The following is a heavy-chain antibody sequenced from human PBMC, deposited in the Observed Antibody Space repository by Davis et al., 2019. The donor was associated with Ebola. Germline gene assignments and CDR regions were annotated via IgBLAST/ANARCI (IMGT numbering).Heavy chain of an antibody. CDR1: GFTFDDYA. J-gene: IGHJ4*02. Sequence: SLKISCAASGFTFDDYAMHWVRQAAGKGLEWVSGISWNSGGIAYADSVRGRFTISRDNAKNSLDQQMNSLRAEDTALYYCAKDIVDWNRFNLDYWGQGTLVTVSS. V-gene: IGHV3-9*01. D-gene: IGHD1-1*01. CDR2: ISWNSGGI. CDR3: AKDIVDWNRFNLDY.